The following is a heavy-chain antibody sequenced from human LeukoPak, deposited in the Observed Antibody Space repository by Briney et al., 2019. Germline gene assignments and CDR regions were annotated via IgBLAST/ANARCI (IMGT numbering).Heavy chain of an antibody. J-gene: IGHJ4*02. CDR2: IYSGGAT. D-gene: IGHD2-8*01. CDR3: AGVTKYYFDY. CDR1: GFTVSSTY. Sequence: GGSLRLSCAASGFTVSSTYMSWVRQAPGNGLEWVSLIYSGGATYYADSVKGRFTISRDNSKNTLYLQMNSLRAEDTAVYYCAGVTKYYFDYWGQGTLVTVSS. V-gene: IGHV3-66*01.